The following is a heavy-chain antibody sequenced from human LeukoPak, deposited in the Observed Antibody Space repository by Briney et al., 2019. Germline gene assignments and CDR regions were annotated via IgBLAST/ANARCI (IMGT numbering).Heavy chain of an antibody. V-gene: IGHV3-48*01. Sequence: GGSLRLSCVGSGFTFSTYSMNWVRQAPGMGLEWISHINPSSSSIHYADSVKGRFTISRDNAKNSLYLQMNNLRAEDTAVYYCAKERQWLGGYFDYWGQGTLVTVSS. J-gene: IGHJ4*02. D-gene: IGHD6-19*01. CDR3: AKERQWLGGYFDY. CDR2: INPSSSSI. CDR1: GFTFSTYS.